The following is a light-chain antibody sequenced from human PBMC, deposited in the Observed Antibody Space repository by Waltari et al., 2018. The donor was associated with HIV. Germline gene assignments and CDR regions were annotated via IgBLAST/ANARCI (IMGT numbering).Light chain of an antibody. CDR2: DVD. V-gene: IGLV2-14*03. CDR1: SSDIGGYAY. Sequence: QSALTQPASVSGSPGQSITISWPGTSSDIGGYAYVSWSQQPPGKAPKLLMYDVDHRPSGVSHRFSGSKSDNTASLTISGLQAEDEADYYCTSYAISNTPPYVIGAGTRVSVL. CDR3: TSYAISNTPPYV. J-gene: IGLJ1*01.